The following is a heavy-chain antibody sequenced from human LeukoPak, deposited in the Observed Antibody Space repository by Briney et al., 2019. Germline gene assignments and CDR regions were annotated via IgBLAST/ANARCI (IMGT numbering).Heavy chain of an antibody. D-gene: IGHD6-19*01. CDR1: GFTFSNAW. CDR3: TTEHSSGWQPLDY. J-gene: IGHJ4*02. V-gene: IGHV3-15*01. Sequence: GGSLRLSCAASGFTFSNAWMSWVRQAPGKGLEWVGRIKSKTDGVTTDYAAPVKGRFTISRDDSKNTLYLQMNSLKTEDTAVYYCTTEHSSGWQPLDYWGQGTLVTVSS. CDR2: IKSKTDGVTT.